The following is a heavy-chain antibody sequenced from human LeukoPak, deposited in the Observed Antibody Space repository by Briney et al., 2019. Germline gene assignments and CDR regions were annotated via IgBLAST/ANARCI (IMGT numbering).Heavy chain of an antibody. D-gene: IGHD3-16*01. V-gene: IGHV1-69*05. Sequence: ASVKVSCKASGGTFSSYAVSWVRQAPGQGLEWMGGIIPLFGKAYYAQKFQGRVTITTDESTTTAYMELSSLRSEDTALYYCARWGGYYSYYMDVWGKGTTVTVS. CDR1: GGTFSSYA. CDR3: ARWGGYYSYYMDV. CDR2: IIPLFGKA. J-gene: IGHJ6*03.